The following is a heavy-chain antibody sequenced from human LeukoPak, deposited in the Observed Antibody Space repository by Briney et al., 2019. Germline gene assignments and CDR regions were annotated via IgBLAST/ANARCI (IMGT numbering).Heavy chain of an antibody. CDR1: GFTFSEYA. V-gene: IGHV3-23*01. CDR3: ARDPKGDYIGAFDM. CDR2: IRGGGGSA. D-gene: IGHD4-17*01. Sequence: PGWSLRLSFPSSGFTFSEYAMHGVRQAPGKGPDGVAAIRGGGGSAFYADSVKGRFTISRDNSKYTLFLQMNSLRAEDTAVYYCARDPKGDYIGAFDMWGPGTMVTVSS. J-gene: IGHJ3*02.